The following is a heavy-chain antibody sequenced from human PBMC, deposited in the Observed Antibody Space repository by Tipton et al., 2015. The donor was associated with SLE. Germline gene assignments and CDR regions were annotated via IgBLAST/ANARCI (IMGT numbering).Heavy chain of an antibody. CDR3: ARGYSSGYRIDY. V-gene: IGHV3-48*01. D-gene: IGHD5-18*01. Sequence: SLRLSCAASGFTFSSYSMNWVRQAPGKGLQWISYISGPGSTIYYADSVQGRFTISRDNSKNTLYLQMNSLRPEDTAVYYCARGYSSGYRIDYWGQGTLVTVSS. CDR2: ISGPGSTI. J-gene: IGHJ4*02. CDR1: GFTFSSYS.